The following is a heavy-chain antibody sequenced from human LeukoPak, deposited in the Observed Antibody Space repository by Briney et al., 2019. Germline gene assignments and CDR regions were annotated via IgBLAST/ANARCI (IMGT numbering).Heavy chain of an antibody. J-gene: IGHJ4*02. Sequence: GGSLRLSCAASGFIFTSHGMHWVRQAPGKGLEWVAVIWFDGSNQFYADSVKGRFTISGDNSKNTLYLQMNSLRAEDTAVYYGARGPYSSSWYYFEYWGQGTLVTVSS. CDR3: ARGPYSSSWYYFEY. CDR2: IWFDGSNQ. V-gene: IGHV3-33*01. CDR1: GFIFTSHG. D-gene: IGHD6-13*01.